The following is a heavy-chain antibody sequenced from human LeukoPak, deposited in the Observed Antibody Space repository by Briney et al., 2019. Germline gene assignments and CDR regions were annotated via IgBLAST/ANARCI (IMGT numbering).Heavy chain of an antibody. CDR1: GFTVSSNY. CDR3: ASDGAIYSSSWLTFDY. Sequence: PGGSLRLSCAASGFTVSSNYMSWVRQAPGKGLEWVSVIYSGGSTYYADSVKGRFTISRDNSKNPLYLQMNSLRAEDTAVYYCASDGAIYSSSWLTFDYWGQGTLVTVSS. J-gene: IGHJ4*02. D-gene: IGHD6-13*01. V-gene: IGHV3-53*01. CDR2: IYSGGST.